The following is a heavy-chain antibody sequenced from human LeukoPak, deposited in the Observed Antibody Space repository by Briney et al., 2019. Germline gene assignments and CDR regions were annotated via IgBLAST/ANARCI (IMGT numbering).Heavy chain of an antibody. Sequence: ASVKVSCKASGYTFTSYDINWVRQAPGQGLEWMGIINPSGGSTSYAQKFQGRVTMTRDTSTSTVYMELSSLRSEDTAVYYCARDEGSYFDYWGQGALVTVSS. CDR2: INPSGGST. V-gene: IGHV1-46*01. CDR3: ARDEGSYFDY. J-gene: IGHJ4*02. D-gene: IGHD3-10*01. CDR1: GYTFTSYD.